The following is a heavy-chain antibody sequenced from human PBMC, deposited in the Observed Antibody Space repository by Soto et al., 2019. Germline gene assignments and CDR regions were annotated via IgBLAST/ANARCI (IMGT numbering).Heavy chain of an antibody. CDR3: ARVYMVRGVINKGDGMDV. CDR1: GSPFSSYS. J-gene: IGHJ6*02. V-gene: IGHV3-48*02. Sequence: EVQLVESGGGWVQLGGSLRLPCAASGSPFSSYSRNWVRQAPGKGLEWVSYISSSSSTIYYADSVKGRFTISRDNAKNSLYVHMNCLRDEHTAVYYCARVYMVRGVINKGDGMDVWGQGSTVSVSS. D-gene: IGHD3-10*01. CDR2: ISSSSSTI.